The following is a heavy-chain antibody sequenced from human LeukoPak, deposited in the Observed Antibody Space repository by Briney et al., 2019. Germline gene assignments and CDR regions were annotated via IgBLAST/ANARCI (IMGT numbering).Heavy chain of an antibody. J-gene: IGHJ3*02. D-gene: IGHD1-7*01. CDR2: ISWNSGSI. CDR1: GFTFDDYA. V-gene: IGHV3-9*01. Sequence: GRSLRLSCAGSGFTFDDYAMHWVRQAPGKGLEWVSGISWNSGSIGYADSVKGRFTISRDNAKNSQYLQMNSLRAEDTALYYCAKPLEGITGTTQAFDIWGQGTMVTVSS. CDR3: AKPLEGITGTTQAFDI.